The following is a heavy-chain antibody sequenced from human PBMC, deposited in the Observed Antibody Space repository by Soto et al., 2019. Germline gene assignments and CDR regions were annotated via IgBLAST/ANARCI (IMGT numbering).Heavy chain of an antibody. V-gene: IGHV3-30-3*01. Sequence: QVQLVESGGGVVQPGRSLRLSCAASGFTFSSYAMHWVRQAPGKGLEWVAVISYDGSNKYYADSVKGRFTISRDNSKNTLYLQMNSLRAEDTAVYYCARLYDPGVHYFDYWGQGTLVTVSS. J-gene: IGHJ4*02. D-gene: IGHD2-8*01. CDR2: ISYDGSNK. CDR1: GFTFSSYA. CDR3: ARLYDPGVHYFDY.